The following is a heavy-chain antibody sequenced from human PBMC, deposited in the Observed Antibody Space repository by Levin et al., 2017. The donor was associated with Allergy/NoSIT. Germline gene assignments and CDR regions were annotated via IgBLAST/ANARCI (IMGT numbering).Heavy chain of an antibody. J-gene: IGHJ6*02. CDR1: GFTFSSYW. V-gene: IGHV3-74*01. Sequence: GGSLRLSCAASGFTFSSYWMHWVRQAPGKGLVWVSRINSDGSSTSYADSVKGRFTISRDNAKNTLYLQMNSLRAEDTAVYYCARVLAAAGNYYYYGMDVRGQGTTVTVSS. CDR2: INSDGSST. D-gene: IGHD6-13*01. CDR3: ARVLAAAGNYYYYGMDV.